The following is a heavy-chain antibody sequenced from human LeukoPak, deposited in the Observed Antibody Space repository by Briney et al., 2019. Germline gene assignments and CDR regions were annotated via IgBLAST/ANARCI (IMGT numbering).Heavy chain of an antibody. D-gene: IGHD3-10*01. CDR2: INHSGST. CDR1: GGSFSGYY. J-gene: IGHJ4*02. Sequence: SETLSLTCAVYGGSFSGYYWSWIRQPPGKGLEWIGEINHSGSTNYNPFLKSRVTISVDTSKNQFSLKLSSVTAADTAVYYCARLKGCRGNYYGSGSYYKCYYFDYWGQGTLVTVSS. CDR3: ARLKGCRGNYYGSGSYYKCYYFDY. V-gene: IGHV4-34*01.